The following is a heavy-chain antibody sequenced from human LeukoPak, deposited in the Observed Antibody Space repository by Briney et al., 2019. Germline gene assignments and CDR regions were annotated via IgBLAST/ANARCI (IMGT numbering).Heavy chain of an antibody. CDR2: IYSGGST. V-gene: IGHV3-53*01. D-gene: IGHD1-1*01. J-gene: IGHJ4*02. CDR1: GFTVSSNY. CDR3: AKDRAGTPWAD. Sequence: GGSLRLSCAASGFTVSSNYMSWVRQAPGKGLEWVSVIYSGGSTYYADSVRGRFTISRDNSENTVSLQMNSLRTDDTAMYYCAKDRAGTPWADWGQGTLVTVSS.